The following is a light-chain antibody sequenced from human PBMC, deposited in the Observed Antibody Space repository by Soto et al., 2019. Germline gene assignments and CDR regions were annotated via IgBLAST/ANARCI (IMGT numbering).Light chain of an antibody. V-gene: IGLV2-8*01. CDR3: TSYAGSNTHV. J-gene: IGLJ1*01. CDR1: SSDVGGYNF. Sequence: QSALTQPPSASGSPGQSVTISCTGTSSDVGGYNFVSWYQQYPGKAPKLMIYEVTKRPSGVPDRFSGSKSGNTASLTVSGLQAEDEADYYCTSYAGSNTHVFGPGTKVTVL. CDR2: EVT.